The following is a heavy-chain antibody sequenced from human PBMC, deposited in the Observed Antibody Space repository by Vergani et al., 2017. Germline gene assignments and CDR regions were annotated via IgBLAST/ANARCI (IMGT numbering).Heavy chain of an antibody. V-gene: IGHV3-9*01. Sequence: EVQLVESGGGLVQPGRSLRLSCAASGFTFDDYAMHWVRQAPGKGLEWVSGISWNSGSIGYADSVKGRFTISRDNAKNSLYLQMNSLRAEDTALYYCAKDSYSSGSYDYWGQGTLVTVS. CDR1: GFTFDDYA. D-gene: IGHD3-22*01. CDR2: ISWNSGSI. J-gene: IGHJ4*02. CDR3: AKDSYSSGSYDY.